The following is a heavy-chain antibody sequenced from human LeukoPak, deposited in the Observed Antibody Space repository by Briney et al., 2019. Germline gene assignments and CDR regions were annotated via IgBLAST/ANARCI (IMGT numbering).Heavy chain of an antibody. V-gene: IGHV4-59*12. CDR2: MHYTGSA. D-gene: IGHD3-22*01. CDR1: SGSMFNYY. Sequence: PSETLSLTCTVSSGSMFNYYWSWIRQPPGKGLEWLGYMHYTGSANYNPSLKSRVTISVDPSKNQFSLRLTSVTAADTAVYYCARDRYYYDSSAYYYRFDPWGQGTLVTVSS. J-gene: IGHJ5*02. CDR3: ARDRYYYDSSAYYYRFDP.